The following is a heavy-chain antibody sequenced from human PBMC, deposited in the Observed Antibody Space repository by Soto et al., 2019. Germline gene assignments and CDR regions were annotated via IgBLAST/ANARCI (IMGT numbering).Heavy chain of an antibody. CDR3: GPRVTGFYDF. CDR1: GFTFSSYA. Sequence: GGSLRLSCAASGFTFSSYAMSWVRQAPGKGLEWVSAITGSGGSTYYADSVKGRFTISRDNYKNTLYLQMNSLGAEDTAVYSCGPRVTGFYDFWGQGTLVTVSS. V-gene: IGHV3-23*01. J-gene: IGHJ4*02. D-gene: IGHD2-21*02. CDR2: ITGSGGST.